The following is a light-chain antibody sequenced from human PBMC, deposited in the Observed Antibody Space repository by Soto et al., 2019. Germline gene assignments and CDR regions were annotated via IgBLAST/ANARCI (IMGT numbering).Light chain of an antibody. CDR2: AAF. V-gene: IGKV1-39*01. Sequence: DIQMTQSPSSLSASVGDRVTITCRASQSISTYLSWFQQKPGKAPNLLIYAAFNLQSGVPSRFSGSGSVTDFTLTISSLQPEDFATYYCQQSYSTHWTFGQGTKVEIK. J-gene: IGKJ1*01. CDR1: QSISTY. CDR3: QQSYSTHWT.